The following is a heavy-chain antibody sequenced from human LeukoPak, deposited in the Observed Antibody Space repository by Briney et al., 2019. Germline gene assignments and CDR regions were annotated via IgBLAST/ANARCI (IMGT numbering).Heavy chain of an antibody. Sequence: GRSLRLSCAASGFTFCSYGMHWVRQAPGKGLEWVAVIWYDGSNKYYADSVKGRFTISRDNSKNTPYLQMNSLRAEDTAVYYCAKPYYYGSGSYYADFDYWGQGTLVTVSS. CDR1: GFTFCSYG. D-gene: IGHD3-10*01. CDR2: IWYDGSNK. CDR3: AKPYYYGSGSYYADFDY. J-gene: IGHJ4*02. V-gene: IGHV3-33*06.